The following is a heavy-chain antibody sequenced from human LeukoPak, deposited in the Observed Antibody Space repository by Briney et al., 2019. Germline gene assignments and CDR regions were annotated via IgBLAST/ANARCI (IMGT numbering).Heavy chain of an antibody. CDR2: IKGDGSTT. CDR1: GFTFSTYW. V-gene: IGHV3-74*01. CDR3: LRASITVPNLLDY. D-gene: IGHD3-16*01. Sequence: GGSLRLSCAACGFTFSTYWMHWVCQVPGKGLLWVARIKGDGSTTIYADSVKGRFTISRDNSKNTLYLQTSSLRAEDTAVYYCLRASITVPNLLDYWGQGTLVTVSS. J-gene: IGHJ4*02.